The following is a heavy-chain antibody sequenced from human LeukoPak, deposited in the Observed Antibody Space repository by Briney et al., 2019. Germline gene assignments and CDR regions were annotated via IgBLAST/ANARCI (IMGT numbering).Heavy chain of an antibody. Sequence: GTSLRLSCAASGFTFSSYGMHWVRQAPGKGLEWVAVIWYDGSNKYYADSVKGRFTISRDNSKNTLYLQMNSLRAEDTAVYYCARDSGWFGDSMDVWGQGTTVTVSS. CDR2: IWYDGSNK. D-gene: IGHD3-10*01. J-gene: IGHJ6*02. CDR1: GFTFSSYG. CDR3: ARDSGWFGDSMDV. V-gene: IGHV3-33*01.